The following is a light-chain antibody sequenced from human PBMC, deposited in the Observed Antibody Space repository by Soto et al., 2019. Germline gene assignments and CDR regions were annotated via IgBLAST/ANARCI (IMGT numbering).Light chain of an antibody. CDR2: AAS. CDR3: QQYDSYPWT. V-gene: IGKV1-6*01. Sequence: IQMTQSPSSLSASVEDRVTITCRASQGIRNDLGWYQQKPGKAPKLLIYAASSLQSGVPSRFSGSGSGTDFTLTISSLQPDDSATYFCQQYDSYPWTFGQGTKLDIK. J-gene: IGKJ1*01. CDR1: QGIRND.